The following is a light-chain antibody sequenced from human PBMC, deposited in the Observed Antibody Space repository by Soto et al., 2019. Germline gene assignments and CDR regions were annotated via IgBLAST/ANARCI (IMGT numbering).Light chain of an antibody. CDR2: GAS. J-gene: IGKJ4*01. CDR1: QTVSSI. CDR3: QQYSAWPLT. Sequence: EIVMTQSPATLSVSPGERDTLFCRASQTVSSIFLAWYQQKPGQAPRLLIHGASTRATGIPARFSGSGSGTEFTLTISSLQSEDFAVYYCQQYSAWPLTFGGGTKVDIK. V-gene: IGKV3-15*01.